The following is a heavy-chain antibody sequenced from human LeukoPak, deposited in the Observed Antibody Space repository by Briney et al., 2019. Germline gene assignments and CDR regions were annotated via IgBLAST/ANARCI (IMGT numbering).Heavy chain of an antibody. Sequence: GGSLRLSCEASGFTFSGHWMSWVHQAPGKGLEWVGNIKQDGSEKSYVDSVKGRFTISRDNAKNLLYLQMNSLRVEDTAVYYCAREVRGLDPWGQGTLVTVSS. V-gene: IGHV3-7*03. CDR2: IKQDGSEK. CDR3: AREVRGLDP. J-gene: IGHJ5*02. D-gene: IGHD4/OR15-4a*01. CDR1: GFTFSGHW.